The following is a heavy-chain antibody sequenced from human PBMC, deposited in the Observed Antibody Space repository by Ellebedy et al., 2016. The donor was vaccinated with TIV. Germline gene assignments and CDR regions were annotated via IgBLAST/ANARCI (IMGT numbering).Heavy chain of an antibody. Sequence: GESLKISCAASGFTFSTYGMHWVRPAPGKGLEWGAVVSYDGNRKYYTDSVKGRFTISRDNSKNTVYLQMNSLRVEDTAVYYCAKDARDKAQISWEHDYWGQGTLVTVSS. V-gene: IGHV3-30*18. CDR3: AKDARDKAQISWEHDY. J-gene: IGHJ4*02. CDR2: VSYDGNRK. CDR1: GFTFSTYG. D-gene: IGHD1/OR15-1a*01.